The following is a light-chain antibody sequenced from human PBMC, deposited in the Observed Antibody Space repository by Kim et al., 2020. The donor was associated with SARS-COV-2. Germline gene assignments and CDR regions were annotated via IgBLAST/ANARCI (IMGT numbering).Light chain of an antibody. CDR3: QQYNNWLPYT. CDR2: SAS. J-gene: IGKJ2*01. V-gene: IGKV3-15*01. CDR1: QSVNIN. Sequence: EVALTQSPATLSVSPGERATLSCRASQSVNINLAWYQQKPGQAPRLLVYSASTRATGIPARFSGTGSGTEFALTISSLQSEDSAVYYCQQYNNWLPYTFGQGTKLEI.